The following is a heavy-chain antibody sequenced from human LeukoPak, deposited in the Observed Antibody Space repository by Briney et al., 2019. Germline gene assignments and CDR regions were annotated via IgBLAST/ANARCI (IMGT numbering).Heavy chain of an antibody. J-gene: IGHJ4*02. CDR2: INSDGSWT. Sequence: GGSLSLSCAASGNYWMHWVRKAPGKGLVWVSHINSDGSWTSYADSVKGRFTISKDNAKNTVYLQMNNLRAEDTAVYYCVSFYETYWGRGTLVTVSS. CDR1: GNYW. V-gene: IGHV3-74*01. D-gene: IGHD2-2*01. CDR3: VSFYETY.